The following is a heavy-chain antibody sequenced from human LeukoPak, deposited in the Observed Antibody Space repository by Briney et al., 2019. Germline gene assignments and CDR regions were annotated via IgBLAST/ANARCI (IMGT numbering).Heavy chain of an antibody. Sequence: SETLSLTCIVSGGSISSSSYYWDWIRQPPGKGLEWIGSVYYSGSTYYNPSLRSRVTISVDTSKNQFSLKLSSVTAADTAVYYCARDQRGGFDPWGQGTLVTVSS. J-gene: IGHJ5*02. CDR1: GGSISSSSYY. V-gene: IGHV4-39*07. CDR3: ARDQRGGFDP. D-gene: IGHD3-3*01. CDR2: VYYSGST.